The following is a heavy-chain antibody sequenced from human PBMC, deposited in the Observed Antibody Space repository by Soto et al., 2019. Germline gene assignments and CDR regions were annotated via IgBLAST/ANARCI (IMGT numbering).Heavy chain of an antibody. CDR1: GFTFDDYA. V-gene: IGHV3-9*01. J-gene: IGHJ2*01. Sequence: EVQLVESGGGLVQPGRSLRLSCAASGFTFDDYAMHWVRQAPGKGLEWVSGISWSSGSIGYADSVKGRFTISRDNAKNSLYLQMNSLRAEDTALYYCAKAPLTTVTTRYFDLWGRGTLVTVSS. D-gene: IGHD4-17*01. CDR3: AKAPLTTVTTRYFDL. CDR2: ISWSSGSI.